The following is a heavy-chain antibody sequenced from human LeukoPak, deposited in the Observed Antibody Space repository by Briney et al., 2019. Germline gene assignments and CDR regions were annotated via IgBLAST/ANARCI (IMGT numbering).Heavy chain of an antibody. J-gene: IGHJ6*02. D-gene: IGHD1-1*01. V-gene: IGHV4-39*01. CDR1: GGSISSSGYY. CDR2: IYYSGST. Sequence: SETLSLTCTVSGGSISSSGYYWGWIRQPPGKGLEWIGSIYYSGSTYYNPSLKSRVTISVDTSKNQFSLKLSSVTAADTAVYYCARRDQLERRSYYYGMDVWGQGTTVTVSS. CDR3: ARRDQLERRSYYYGMDV.